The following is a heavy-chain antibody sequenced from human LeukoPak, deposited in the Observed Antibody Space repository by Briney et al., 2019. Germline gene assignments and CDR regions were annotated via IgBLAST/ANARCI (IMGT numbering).Heavy chain of an antibody. CDR3: ARDRAARGYYYYYMDV. CDR2: ISSNGGST. CDR1: GFTFSSYA. Sequence: GGSLRLSCAASGFTFSSYAMHWVRQAPGKGLEYVSAISSNGGSTYYANSVKGRFTISRDNSKNTLYLQMGSLRAEDMAVYYCARDRAARGYYYYYMDVWAKGTTVTVSS. D-gene: IGHD6-6*01. V-gene: IGHV3-64*01. J-gene: IGHJ6*03.